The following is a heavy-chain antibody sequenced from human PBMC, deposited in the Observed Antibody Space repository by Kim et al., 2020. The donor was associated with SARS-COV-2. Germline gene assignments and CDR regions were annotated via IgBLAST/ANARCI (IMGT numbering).Heavy chain of an antibody. D-gene: IGHD2-2*01. Sequence: GGSLRLSCSASGFTFSNYGMHWVRQAPGKGLEWAAVIWYDGSTTHYSDSVKGRFTISRDNSRNTLYLQINSLRVEDTALYYCATLVLLPASTLYYANDLDVWGPGATVIVSS. J-gene: IGHJ6*02. CDR3: ATLVLLPASTLYYANDLDV. CDR2: IWYDGSTT. V-gene: IGHV3-33*01. CDR1: GFTFSNYG.